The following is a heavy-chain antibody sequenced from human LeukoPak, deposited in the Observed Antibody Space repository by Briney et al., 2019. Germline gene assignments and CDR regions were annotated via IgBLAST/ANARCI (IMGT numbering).Heavy chain of an antibody. CDR1: GFTFSSYA. D-gene: IGHD3-10*01. CDR2: ISGSGGST. Sequence: PGGSLRLSCAASGFTFSSYAMSWVRQAPGKGLEWVSGISGSGGSTYYADSVKGRFTISRDNSKNTLYLQMNSLRAEDTAVNYCAKLWFGELTPFDYWGQGTLVTVSS. CDR3: AKLWFGELTPFDY. V-gene: IGHV3-23*01. J-gene: IGHJ4*02.